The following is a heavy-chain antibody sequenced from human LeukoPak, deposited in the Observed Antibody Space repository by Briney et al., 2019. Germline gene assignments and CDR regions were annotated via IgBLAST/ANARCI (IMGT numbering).Heavy chain of an antibody. V-gene: IGHV3-21*01. D-gene: IGHD3-3*01. Sequence: GGSLRLSCAASGFTFSSYSMNWVRQAPGKGLEWVSSISGSSYYIYYADSVKGRFTISRDNAKNSLYLQMNSLRAEDTAVYYCARNTGYDFWSGYPGRWGQGTLVTVSS. CDR2: ISGSSYYI. J-gene: IGHJ4*02. CDR1: GFTFSSYS. CDR3: ARNTGYDFWSGYPGR.